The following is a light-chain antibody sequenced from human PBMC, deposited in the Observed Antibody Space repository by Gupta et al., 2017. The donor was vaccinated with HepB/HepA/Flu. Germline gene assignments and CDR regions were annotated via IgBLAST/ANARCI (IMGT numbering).Light chain of an antibody. J-gene: IGKJ4*01. CDR1: QSVSSS. CDR3: QQYKDWPLT. CDR2: GAS. Sequence: ELVMTHSPATASVFPGERATLSCRASQSVSSSLAWYQQKPGQAPRLLIYGASTRATGIPTRFSGSGSGTEFTLTISSLQSEDFAVYYCQQYKDWPLTFGGGTKVEIK. V-gene: IGKV3-15*01.